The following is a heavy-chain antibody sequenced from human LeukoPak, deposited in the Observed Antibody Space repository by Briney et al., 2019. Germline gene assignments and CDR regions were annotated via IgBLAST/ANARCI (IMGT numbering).Heavy chain of an antibody. Sequence: PSETLSLTCTVSVGSISSSSYYWGWIRQPPGKGLGWIGSIYYSGSTYYNPSLKSRVTISVDTSKNQFSLKLSSVTAADTAVYLCARVGSGGASFDFWGQGTLVTVSS. CDR1: VGSISSSSYY. V-gene: IGHV4-39*07. CDR3: ARVGSGGASFDF. CDR2: IYYSGST. J-gene: IGHJ4*02. D-gene: IGHD6-19*01.